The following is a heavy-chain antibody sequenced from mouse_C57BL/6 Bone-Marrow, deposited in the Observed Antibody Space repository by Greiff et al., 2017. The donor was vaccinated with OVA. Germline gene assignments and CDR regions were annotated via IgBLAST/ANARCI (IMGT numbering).Heavy chain of an antibody. CDR1: GYTFTSYD. CDR2: IYPREGST. J-gene: IGHJ2*01. Sequence: VQLQESGPELVKPGASVKLSCKASGYTFTSYDINGGKQRHGQGLGRIGWIYPREGSTKYNETFKGKGTLTVDTSSSTAYIELHSLTSADSAVYFCARLDDYLFDYWGQGTTLTVSS. V-gene: IGHV1-85*01. CDR3: ARLDDYLFDY. D-gene: IGHD2-4*01.